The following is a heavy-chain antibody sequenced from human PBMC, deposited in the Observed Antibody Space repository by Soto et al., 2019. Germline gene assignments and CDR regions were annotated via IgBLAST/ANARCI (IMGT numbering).Heavy chain of an antibody. CDR2: ISYDGSNK. CDR1: GFTFSSYG. CDR3: AKDGGGGCTNGVCYTKDYYYGMDV. D-gene: IGHD2-8*01. Sequence: GGSLRLSCAASGFTFSSYGMHWVRQAPGKGLEWVAVISYDGSNKYYADSVKGRFTISRDNSKNTLYLQMNSLRAEDTAVYYCAKDGGGGCTNGVCYTKDYYYGMDVWGQGTTVTVSS. V-gene: IGHV3-30*18. J-gene: IGHJ6*02.